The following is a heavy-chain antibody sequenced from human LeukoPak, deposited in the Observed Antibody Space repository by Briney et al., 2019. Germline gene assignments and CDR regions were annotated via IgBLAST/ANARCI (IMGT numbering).Heavy chain of an antibody. CDR3: ARGIAAAGTDY. V-gene: IGHV4-59*08. CDR2: IYHTGTT. J-gene: IGHJ4*02. Sequence: SETLSLTCTVSGGSIGIFYWSWIRQPPGKGLEWIGYIYHTGTTSYNPSLKSRVTISVDTSKNHFSLTLSSVTAADTAVYYCARGIAAAGTDYWGQGTLVTVSS. CDR1: GGSIGIFY. D-gene: IGHD6-13*01.